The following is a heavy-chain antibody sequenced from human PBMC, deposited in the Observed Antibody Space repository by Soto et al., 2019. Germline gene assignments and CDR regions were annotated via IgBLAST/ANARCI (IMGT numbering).Heavy chain of an antibody. CDR3: ARGLSFGSYFDY. D-gene: IGHD3-16*01. Sequence: SETLSLTCAVYGGSFSGYYWSWIRQPPGKGLEWIGEINHSGSTNYNPSLKSRVTISVDTSKNQFSLKLSSVTAADTAVYYCARGLSFGSYFDYWGQGTLVPVSS. CDR2: INHSGST. J-gene: IGHJ4*02. CDR1: GGSFSGYY. V-gene: IGHV4-34*01.